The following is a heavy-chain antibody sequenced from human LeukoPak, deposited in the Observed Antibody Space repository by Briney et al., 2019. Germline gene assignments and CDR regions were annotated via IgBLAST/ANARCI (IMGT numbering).Heavy chain of an antibody. J-gene: IGHJ4*02. D-gene: IGHD1-1*01. CDR1: LFTVSNNY. Sequence: GGALRLSCVPSLFTVSNNYISGLHPPPPKGVEWVSYINIRNSTIYYPASLKGRFNISRDNDKNSLYLKMHSLRAEDTAVYYCARDRRVQGDDRSFDYWGQGTLVTVSS. CDR3: ARDRRVQGDDRSFDY. V-gene: IGHV3-11*04. CDR2: INIRNSTI.